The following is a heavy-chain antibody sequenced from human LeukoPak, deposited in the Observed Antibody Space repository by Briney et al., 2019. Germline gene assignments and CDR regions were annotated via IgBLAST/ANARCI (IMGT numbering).Heavy chain of an antibody. CDR2: INHSGST. CDR1: GGSFSGYY. J-gene: IGHJ4*02. Sequence: SETLSLTCAVYGGSFSGYYWSWMRQPPGKGLEWIGEINHSGSTNYNPSLKSRVTISVDTSKNQFSLKLSSVTAADTAVYYCARESFTRRYCSSTSCYAPDYWGQGTLVTVSS. V-gene: IGHV4-34*01. D-gene: IGHD2-2*01. CDR3: ARESFTRRYCSSTSCYAPDY.